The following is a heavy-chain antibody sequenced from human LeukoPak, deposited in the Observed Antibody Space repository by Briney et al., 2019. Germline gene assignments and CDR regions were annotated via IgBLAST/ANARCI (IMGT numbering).Heavy chain of an antibody. V-gene: IGHV3-66*01. Sequence: GGSLRLSCAASGFTVSSNYMSWVRQAPGKGLEWVSIIYTGGTTYYADSVKGRFTISRDNSKNTLYLQMGSLRAEDMAVYYCARGGYSSSPSGAFDIWGQGTMVTVSS. CDR3: ARGGYSSSPSGAFDI. D-gene: IGHD6-13*01. CDR2: IYTGGTT. J-gene: IGHJ3*02. CDR1: GFTVSSNY.